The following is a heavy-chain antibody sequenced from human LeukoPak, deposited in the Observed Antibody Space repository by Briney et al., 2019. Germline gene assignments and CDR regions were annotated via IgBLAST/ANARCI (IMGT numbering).Heavy chain of an antibody. D-gene: IGHD4/OR15-4a*01. V-gene: IGHV3-23*01. CDR1: GFTFSNYA. CDR3: AKDHYGGNPRTNYYYYMDV. J-gene: IGHJ6*03. Sequence: GGSLRLSCAASGFTFSNYAMSWVRQAPGKGLEWVSAVSGIGDKPYYADSVKSRFTISRDNSKNTLYLQMSSLRAEDTALYYCAKDHYGGNPRTNYYYYMDVWGKGTTVTVSS. CDR2: VSGIGDKP.